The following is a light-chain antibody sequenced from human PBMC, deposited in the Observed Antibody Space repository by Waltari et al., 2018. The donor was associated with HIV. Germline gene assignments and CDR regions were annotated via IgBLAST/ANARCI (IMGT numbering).Light chain of an antibody. Sequence: QSALSQPASVSGSPGQSVTISCNGTNSAIGASDYVSWYQKFPDRVPRLVIYDVKKRPSVVASRCSGSKAANTASLTISGLQPEDEADFYCASLSNSITLVVFGGGTHLTVL. CDR3: ASLSNSITLVV. V-gene: IGLV2-14*01. CDR2: DVK. J-gene: IGLJ2*01. CDR1: NSAIGASDY.